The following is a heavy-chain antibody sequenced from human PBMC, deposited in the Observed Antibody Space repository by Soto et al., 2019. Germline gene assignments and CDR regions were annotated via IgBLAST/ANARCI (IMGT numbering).Heavy chain of an antibody. CDR3: ARDPPATRHGMDV. V-gene: IGHV3-53*01. CDR1: VFTGSSNY. Sequence: WWSPRLSCAASVFTGSSNYMSWFRQAPGKGLEWVSVIYSGGSTYYADSVRGRFTISRDNSKNTLYLQMKSLRAEDTAVYYCARDPPATRHGMDVWGQGTTVTVSS. J-gene: IGHJ6*02. CDR2: IYSGGST.